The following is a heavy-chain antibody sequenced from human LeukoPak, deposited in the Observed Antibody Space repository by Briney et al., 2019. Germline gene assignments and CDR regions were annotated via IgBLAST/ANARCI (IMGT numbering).Heavy chain of an antibody. V-gene: IGHV3-48*04. CDR2: ISSSSSTI. Sequence: PGGSLRLSCAASGFTFSSYNMNWVRQAPGKGLEWVSYISSSSSTIYYADSVKGRFTISRDNAKNSLYLQMNSLRAEDTAVYYCARDIGASGGYFDYWGQGTLVTVSS. CDR3: ARDIGASGGYFDY. J-gene: IGHJ4*02. CDR1: GFTFSSYN. D-gene: IGHD6-13*01.